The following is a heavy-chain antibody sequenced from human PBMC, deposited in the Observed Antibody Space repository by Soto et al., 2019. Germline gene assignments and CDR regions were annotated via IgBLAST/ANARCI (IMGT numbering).Heavy chain of an antibody. CDR1: GYTFTGYY. CDR3: ARGGVWPYSSSSNFDY. Sequence: QVQLVQSGAEVKKPGASVKVSCKASGYTFTGYYMHCVRQAPGQGLEWMGWINPNSGGTNYAQKFQGWVTMTRDTSISTAYMELSRLRSDDTAVYYCARGGVWPYSSSSNFDYWGQGTLVTVSS. V-gene: IGHV1-2*04. D-gene: IGHD6-6*01. CDR2: INPNSGGT. J-gene: IGHJ4*02.